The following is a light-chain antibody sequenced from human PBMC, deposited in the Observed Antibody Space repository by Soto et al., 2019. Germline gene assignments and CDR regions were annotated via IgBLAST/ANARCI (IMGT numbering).Light chain of an antibody. CDR2: EVS. V-gene: IGLV2-14*01. CDR1: SSDVGGYNY. Sequence: QSALTQPASVSGSPGQSITISCTGTSSDVGGYNYVSWYQQHPGKAPKLMIYEVSNRPSGVSNHFSGSKSGNTASLTISGLQAEDEADYYCSSYTISSTWVFGGGTKLTVL. CDR3: SSYTISSTWV. J-gene: IGLJ3*02.